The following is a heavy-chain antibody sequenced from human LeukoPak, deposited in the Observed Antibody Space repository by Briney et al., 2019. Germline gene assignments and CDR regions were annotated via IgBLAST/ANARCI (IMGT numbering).Heavy chain of an antibody. CDR2: IHHSGST. Sequence: SQTLSLTCAVHGAPFTGYSWSWIRHSPERWMEWLGEIHHSGSTNNNPSLKRPVTLSVDASRNEVSLKVDSVTAADTAVHFCARARLGRCTNGICRYFDYWGQGSVVTVSS. CDR1: GAPFTGYS. CDR3: ARARLGRCTNGICRYFDY. V-gene: IGHV4-34*01. D-gene: IGHD2-8*01. J-gene: IGHJ4*02.